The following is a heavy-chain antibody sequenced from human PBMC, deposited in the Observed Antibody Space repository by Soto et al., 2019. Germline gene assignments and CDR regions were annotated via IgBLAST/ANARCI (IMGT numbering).Heavy chain of an antibody. CDR3: ARDNCSSTSCYFVSYYYYMDV. CDR1: GGTFSSYT. D-gene: IGHD2-2*01. Sequence: ASVKVSCKASGGTFSSYTISWVRQAPGQGLEWMGRIIPILGIANYAQKFQGRVTITADKSTSTAYMELSSLRSEDTAVYYCARDNCSSTSCYFVSYYYYMDVWGKGTTVTVSS. J-gene: IGHJ6*03. CDR2: IIPILGIA. V-gene: IGHV1-69*04.